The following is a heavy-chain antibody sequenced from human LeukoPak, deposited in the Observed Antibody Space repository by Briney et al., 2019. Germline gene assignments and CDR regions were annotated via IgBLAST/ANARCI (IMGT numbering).Heavy chain of an antibody. CDR2: IYPGDSDT. CDR1: AYSFTSYW. V-gene: IGHV5-51*01. Sequence: KVGESLKISCKGSAYSFTSYWIGWVRQMPGKGLEWMGIIYPGDSDTRYSPSFQGQVTISADKSISTAYLQWSSLKASDTAMYYCARSAAGTTNWFDPWGQGTLVTVSS. J-gene: IGHJ5*02. CDR3: ARSAAGTTNWFDP. D-gene: IGHD6-13*01.